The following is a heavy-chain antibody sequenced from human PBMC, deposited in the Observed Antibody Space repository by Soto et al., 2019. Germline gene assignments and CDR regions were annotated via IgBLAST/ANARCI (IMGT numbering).Heavy chain of an antibody. CDR2: INPNSGAT. V-gene: IGHV1-2*02. D-gene: IGHD4-17*01. J-gene: IGHJ4*02. CDR1: GYTFIRYY. Sequence: WASVKVSCKASGYTFIRYYLHWVRQAPGQGLEWMGWINPNSGATHFAQQFQGRVTLTRDTSFSTAYMEVSRLRSDDTALYYCAIDLTLDYGENYPFDYWGQGTLVTVSS. CDR3: AIDLTLDYGENYPFDY.